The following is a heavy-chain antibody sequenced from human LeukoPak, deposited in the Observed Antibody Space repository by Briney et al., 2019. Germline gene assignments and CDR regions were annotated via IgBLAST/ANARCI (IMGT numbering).Heavy chain of an antibody. CDR2: ISSSSSTI. CDR3: ARDWSGGATGFDY. Sequence: EGSLRLSCAASGFTFSSYSMNWVRQAPGKGLEWVSYISSSSSTIYYADSVKGRFTISRDNAKNSLYLQVNSLRAEDTAVYYCARDWSGGATGFDYWGQGTLVTVSS. D-gene: IGHD3-16*01. J-gene: IGHJ4*02. V-gene: IGHV3-48*01. CDR1: GFTFSSYS.